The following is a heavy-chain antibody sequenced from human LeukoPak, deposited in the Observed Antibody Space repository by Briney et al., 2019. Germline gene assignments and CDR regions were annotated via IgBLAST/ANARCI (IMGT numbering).Heavy chain of an antibody. CDR2: IYHSGST. V-gene: IGHV4-38-2*02. J-gene: IGHJ4*02. CDR3: ARVSIVVVIGGGDYFDY. CDR1: GYSISSGYY. Sequence: PSETLSLTCTVSGYSISSGYYWGWIRQPPGKGLEWIGSIYHSGSTYYNPSLKSRVTISVDTSKNQFSLKLSSVTAADTAVYYCARVSIVVVIGGGDYFDYWGQGTLVTVSS. D-gene: IGHD3-22*01.